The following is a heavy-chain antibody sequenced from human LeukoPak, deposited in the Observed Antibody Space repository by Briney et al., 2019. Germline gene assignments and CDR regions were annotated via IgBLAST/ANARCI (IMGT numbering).Heavy chain of an antibody. V-gene: IGHV3-66*01. CDR3: ARDLGRITMARGAHDAFDI. J-gene: IGHJ3*02. D-gene: IGHD3-10*01. CDR1: GFTVSSNY. Sequence: PGGSLRLSCAASGFTVSSNYMSWVRQAPGKGLEWVSVIYSGGSTYYADSVKGKFTISRDNSKNTLYLQMNSLRAEDTAVYYCARDLGRITMARGAHDAFDIWGQGTMVTVSS. CDR2: IYSGGST.